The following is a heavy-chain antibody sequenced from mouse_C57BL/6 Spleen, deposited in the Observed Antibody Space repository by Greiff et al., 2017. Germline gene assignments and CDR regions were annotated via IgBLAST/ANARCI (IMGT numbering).Heavy chain of an antibody. V-gene: IGHV1-80*01. CDR1: GYAFSSYW. CDR2: IFPGDGDT. CDR3: ARAYYDYDWYLDV. J-gene: IGHJ1*03. Sequence: QVQLQQSGAELVKPGASVKISCKASGYAFSSYWMNWVKQRPGKGLEWIGQIFPGDGDTNYNGKFKGKATLTADKSSSTAYMQLSSLTSEDSAVYFCARAYYDYDWYLDVWGTGTTVTVSS. D-gene: IGHD2-4*01.